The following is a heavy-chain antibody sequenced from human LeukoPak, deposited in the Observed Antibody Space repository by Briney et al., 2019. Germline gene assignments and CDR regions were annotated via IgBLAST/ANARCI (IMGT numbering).Heavy chain of an antibody. CDR2: ISGSGGST. D-gene: IGHD6-6*01. CDR3: AKGYSSSSGNFDY. CDR1: GFTFSSYA. Sequence: GRSLRLSCAASGFTFSSYAMSWVRQAPGKGLEWVSAISGSGGSTYYADSVKGRFTISRDNSKNTLYLQMNSLRAEDTAVYYCAKGYSSSSGNFDYWGQGTLVTVSS. V-gene: IGHV3-23*01. J-gene: IGHJ4*02.